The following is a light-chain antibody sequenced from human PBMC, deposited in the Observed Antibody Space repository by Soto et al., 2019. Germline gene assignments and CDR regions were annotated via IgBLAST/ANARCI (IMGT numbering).Light chain of an antibody. CDR2: EAT. Sequence: QSALTQPASVSGSPGQSITISCAGTRSDIGASNSVSWYQHLPGRPPTLIIYEATNRPSGVSERFSGYKTGATASLTISGPAADDDDEYCCSSYKTDGTLVFGSGTKLTVL. CDR1: RSDIGASNS. CDR3: SSYKTDGTLV. J-gene: IGLJ1*01. V-gene: IGLV2-14*01.